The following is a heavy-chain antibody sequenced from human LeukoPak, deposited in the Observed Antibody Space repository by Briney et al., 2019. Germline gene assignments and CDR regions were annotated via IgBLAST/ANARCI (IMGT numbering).Heavy chain of an antibody. J-gene: IGHJ4*02. V-gene: IGHV3-30*18. CDR1: GFTFSRSG. CDR2: ISHDGSSK. CDR3: AKDRSSTWSIDY. Sequence: GRSLRLSCVASGFTFSRSGMHWVRQAPGKGLEWVAVISHDGSSKHCADSVKGRFTIPRDNSKNTLYLQMNSLRTEDTAVYYCAKDRSSTWSIDYWGQGTLVTVSS. D-gene: IGHD6-13*01.